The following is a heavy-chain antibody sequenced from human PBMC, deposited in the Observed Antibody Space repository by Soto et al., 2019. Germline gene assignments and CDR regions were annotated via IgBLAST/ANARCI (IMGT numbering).Heavy chain of an antibody. V-gene: IGHV1-69*10. J-gene: IGHJ6*02. Sequence: GASVKVSCKASGGTFSSYAISWVRQAPGQGLEWMGGIIPILGTANYAQKFQGRVTITADKSTSTAYMELSSLRSEDTAVYYCARPSRNYSGSYYYYYGMDVWGQGTTVTVSS. CDR3: ARPSRNYSGSYYYYYGMDV. CDR2: IIPILGTA. CDR1: GGTFSSYA. D-gene: IGHD1-26*01.